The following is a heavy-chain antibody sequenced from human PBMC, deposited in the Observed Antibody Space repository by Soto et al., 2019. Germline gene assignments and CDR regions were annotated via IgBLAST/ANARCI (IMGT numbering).Heavy chain of an antibody. Sequence: SETLSLTCTVSGGSISSSSYYWGWIRQPPGKGLEWIGSIYYSGSTYYNPSLKSRVTISVDTSKNQFSLKLSSVTAADTAVYYCARLSPPTIVGATYWFDPWGQGTLVTVS. CDR2: IYYSGST. V-gene: IGHV4-39*01. CDR3: ARLSPPTIVGATYWFDP. CDR1: GGSISSSSYY. D-gene: IGHD1-26*01. J-gene: IGHJ5*02.